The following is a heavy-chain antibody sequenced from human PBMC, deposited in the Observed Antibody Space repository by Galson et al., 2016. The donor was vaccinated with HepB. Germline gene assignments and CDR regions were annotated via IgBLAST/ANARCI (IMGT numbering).Heavy chain of an antibody. Sequence: SLRLSCAASGFTFSSYAMSWVRQAPGKGLEWVSSISGSDDSTYYADSVKGRFTISRDNSKNTLYLQMNSLRAEDTAVYYCAKGAGQWLVRFNSWGQGTLVTVSS. CDR1: GFTFSSYA. D-gene: IGHD6-19*01. CDR3: AKGAGQWLVRFNS. J-gene: IGHJ4*02. V-gene: IGHV3-23*01. CDR2: ISGSDDST.